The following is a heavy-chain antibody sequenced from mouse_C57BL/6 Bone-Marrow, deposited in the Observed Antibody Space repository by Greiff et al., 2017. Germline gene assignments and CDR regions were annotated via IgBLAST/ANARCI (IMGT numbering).Heavy chain of an antibody. CDR1: GFNIKDDY. Sequence: EVKLMESGAELVRPGASVKLSCTASGFNIKDDYIHWVKQRPEQGLEWIGWIDPEIGDTEYASKFQGKATITSDTSSNTAYLQLSSLTSEDTAVCYCSSFDGNYFDFWGQGTPLTVAS. J-gene: IGHJ2*01. V-gene: IGHV14-4*01. D-gene: IGHD2-3*01. CDR2: IDPEIGDT. CDR3: SSFDGNYFDF.